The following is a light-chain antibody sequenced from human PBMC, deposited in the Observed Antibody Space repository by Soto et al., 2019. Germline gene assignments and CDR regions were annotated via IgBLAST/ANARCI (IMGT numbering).Light chain of an antibody. CDR1: QSVSSF. Sequence: EIVLTQSPGTLSLSPGERATLSCRATQSVSSFLAWYQQRPGQAPSLLIYGASSRATGIPDRFSGSGSGTDFTLTIGRLEPEDFAVYYCQQYGNSPQTFGQGTKVDIK. CDR3: QQYGNSPQT. CDR2: GAS. J-gene: IGKJ1*01. V-gene: IGKV3-20*01.